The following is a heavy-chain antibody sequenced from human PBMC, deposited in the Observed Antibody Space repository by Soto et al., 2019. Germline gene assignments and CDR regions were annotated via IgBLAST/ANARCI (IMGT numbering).Heavy chain of an antibody. CDR2: INQDGSEK. CDR1: GFTFRTYW. J-gene: IGHJ6*02. CDR3: ARDGSTSWYSYDYHGMDV. D-gene: IGHD5-18*01. Sequence: EVQLVESGGGLVQPGGSLRLSCGASGFTFRTYWLSWVRQVPGKGLEWVANINQDGSEKNYVDSVKGRFTISRDNAKNSLYLRMSSLRAEDTALYYCARDGSTSWYSYDYHGMDVWGQGTTVTVSS. V-gene: IGHV3-7*05.